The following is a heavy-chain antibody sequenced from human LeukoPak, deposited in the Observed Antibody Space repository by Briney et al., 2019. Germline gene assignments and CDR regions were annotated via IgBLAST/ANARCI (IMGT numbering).Heavy chain of an antibody. CDR3: ARGLYCPH. CDR2: IKQEGSEK. D-gene: IGHD2-15*01. CDR1: GFTFSSYG. V-gene: IGHV3-7*01. Sequence: GGSLRLSCAASGFTFSSYGMHWVRQAPGKGLEWVANIKQEGSEKYYVDSVKGRFTVSRDNAKNSLYLQMNSLRAEDTAVYYCARGLYCPHWGQGTLVTVSS. J-gene: IGHJ4*02.